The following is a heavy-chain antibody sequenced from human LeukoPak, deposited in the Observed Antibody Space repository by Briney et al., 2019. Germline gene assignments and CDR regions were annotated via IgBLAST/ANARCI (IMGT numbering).Heavy chain of an antibody. CDR3: ARRGIVATIGHYYYYMDV. CDR1: GFTFSSYS. CDR2: ISSSSSTI. V-gene: IGHV3-48*04. J-gene: IGHJ6*03. Sequence: GGSLRLSCAASGFTFSSYSVNWVRQAPGKGLEWVSYISSSSSTIYYADSVKGRFTISRDNAKNSLYLQMNSLRAEDTAVYYCARRGIVATIGHYYYYMDVWGKGTTVTVSS. D-gene: IGHD5-12*01.